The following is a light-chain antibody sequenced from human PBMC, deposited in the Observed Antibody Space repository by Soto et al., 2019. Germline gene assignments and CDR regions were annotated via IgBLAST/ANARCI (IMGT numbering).Light chain of an antibody. V-gene: IGKV3-11*01. J-gene: IGKJ4*01. CDR3: QQRSSWPLT. CDR2: DAS. Sequence: EIVLTQSPATLSLSPGERATLSCRASQSVSSDLAWYQQKPGQAPRLLIYDASNRATGIPDRFSGSGSGTDFTLTIRSLEPEDFVVYYCQQRSSWPLTFGGGIKVETK. CDR1: QSVSSD.